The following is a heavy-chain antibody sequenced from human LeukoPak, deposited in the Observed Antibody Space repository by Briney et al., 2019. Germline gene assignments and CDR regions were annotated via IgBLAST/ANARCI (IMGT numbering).Heavy chain of an antibody. CDR1: GYTFTGYY. D-gene: IGHD3-22*01. Sequence: ASVKVSCKASGYTFTGYYMHWVRQAPGQGLEWMGWINPNSGGTNYAQKFQGRVTMTRDTSISTAYMELSRLRSDDTAVYYCASLYYYDSSGYYYYYGMDVWGQGTTVTASS. J-gene: IGHJ6*02. CDR3: ASLYYYDSSGYYYYYGMDV. CDR2: INPNSGGT. V-gene: IGHV1-2*02.